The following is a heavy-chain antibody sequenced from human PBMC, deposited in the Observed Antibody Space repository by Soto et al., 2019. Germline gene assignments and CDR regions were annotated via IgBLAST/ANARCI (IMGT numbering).Heavy chain of an antibody. CDR1: GYSSTSYW. V-gene: IGHV5-51*01. Sequence: GESLKISCKGSGYSSTSYWIGWVRQMPGKGLEWMGIIYPGDSDTRYSPSFQGQVTISADKSISTAYLQWSSLKASDTAMYYCARHEGDYGFGDAFDIWGQGTMVTVSS. J-gene: IGHJ3*02. D-gene: IGHD4-17*01. CDR2: IYPGDSDT. CDR3: ARHEGDYGFGDAFDI.